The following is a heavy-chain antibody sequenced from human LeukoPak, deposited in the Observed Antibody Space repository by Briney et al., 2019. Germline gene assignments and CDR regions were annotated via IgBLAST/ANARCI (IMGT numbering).Heavy chain of an antibody. V-gene: IGHV4-34*01. CDR3: ARSTTTVTKYYFDY. CDR2: INHSGST. CDR1: GGSFSGYY. J-gene: IGHJ4*02. D-gene: IGHD4-17*01. Sequence: SETLSLTCAVYGGSFSGYYWSWIRQPPGKGLEWIGEINHSGSTNYNPSLKSRVTISVDTSKNQFSLKLSSVTAADTAVYYCARSTTTVTKYYFDYWGQGTLVTVSP.